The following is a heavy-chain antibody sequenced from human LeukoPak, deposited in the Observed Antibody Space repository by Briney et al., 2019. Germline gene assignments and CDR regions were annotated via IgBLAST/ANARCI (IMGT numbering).Heavy chain of an antibody. CDR3: ARELEAFDI. CDR2: ISNSASRI. V-gene: IGHV3-11*04. J-gene: IGHJ3*02. D-gene: IGHD1-1*01. Sequence: PGGSLRLSCAASGFTFSDYYMSWIRQAPGKGLEWISYISNSASRIYYADSVKGRFTISRDSAKNSLYLHMNSLRAEDTAVYYCARELEAFDIWGQGTMVTVSS. CDR1: GFTFSDYY.